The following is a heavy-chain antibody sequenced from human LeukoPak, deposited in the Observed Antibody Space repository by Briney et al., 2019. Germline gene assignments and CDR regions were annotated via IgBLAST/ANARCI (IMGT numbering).Heavy chain of an antibody. Sequence: SQTLSLTCTVSGGSISSGSYYWSWIRQPAGKGLEWIGRIYTSGSTNYNPSLKSRVTISVDTSKNQFSLKLSSVTAADTAVYYCAGGSGSSSWYYFDYWGQGTLVTVSS. CDR1: GGSISSGSYY. V-gene: IGHV4-61*02. CDR3: AGGSGSSSWYYFDY. CDR2: IYTSGST. D-gene: IGHD6-13*01. J-gene: IGHJ4*02.